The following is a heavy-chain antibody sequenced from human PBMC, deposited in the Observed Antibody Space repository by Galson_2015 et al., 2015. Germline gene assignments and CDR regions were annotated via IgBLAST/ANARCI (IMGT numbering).Heavy chain of an antibody. D-gene: IGHD4-11*01. CDR1: GFTFSSYW. CDR3: ARNAPNPPHSNYKGLNYYYYGMDV. V-gene: IGHV3-7*01. Sequence: SLSLSCAASGFTFSSYWMSWVRQAPGKGLEWVANIKQDGSEKYYVDSVKGRFTISRDNAKNSLYLQMNSLRAEDTAVYYCARNAPNPPHSNYKGLNYYYYGMDVWGQGTTVTVSS. J-gene: IGHJ6*02. CDR2: IKQDGSEK.